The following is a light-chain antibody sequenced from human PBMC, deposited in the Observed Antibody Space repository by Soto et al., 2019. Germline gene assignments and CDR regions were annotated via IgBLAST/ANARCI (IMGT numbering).Light chain of an antibody. J-gene: IGKJ2*01. V-gene: IGKV2-30*01. CDR1: QSLVYSDGNTY. CDR2: KVS. CDR3: MQGTHWPQVPYT. Sequence: DVVMTQSPLSLPVTLGQPASISCRSSQSLVYSDGNTYLNWFQQRPGQSPRRLISKVSNRDSGVPDRFSGSESGTDFTLKISRVEAEDVGVYYCMQGTHWPQVPYTGGQGTKLEIK.